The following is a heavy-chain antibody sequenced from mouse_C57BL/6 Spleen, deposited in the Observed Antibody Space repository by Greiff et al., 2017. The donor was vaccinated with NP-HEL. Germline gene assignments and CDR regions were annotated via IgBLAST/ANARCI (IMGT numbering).Heavy chain of an antibody. CDR2: IYPGDGAT. CDR1: GYAFSSSR. J-gene: IGHJ1*03. CDR3: ARGDDGYYPVLHF. V-gene: IGHV1-82*01. D-gene: IGHD2-3*01. Sequence: QVQLKESGPELVKPGASVKISCKASGYAFSSSRMNWVKQRPGKGLEWIGLIYPGDGATSYNRKFKGKATLTADKSSSTAYMQLSSLTSEDSAVYFCARGDDGYYPVLHFWGTGTPVTVSA.